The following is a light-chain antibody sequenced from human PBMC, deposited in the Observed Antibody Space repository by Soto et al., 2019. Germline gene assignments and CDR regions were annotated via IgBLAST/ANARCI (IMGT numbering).Light chain of an antibody. CDR2: EGS. CDR3: CSYAGSSTDVV. J-gene: IGLJ2*01. CDR1: SSDVGSYNL. V-gene: IGLV2-23*01. Sequence: QSALTQPASGSGSPGQSITISCTGTSSDVGSYNLVSWYQQHPGKAPKLMIYEGSKRPSGVSNRFSGSKSGNTASLTISGRQAEDEADYYCCSYAGSSTDVVFGGGTKLTVL.